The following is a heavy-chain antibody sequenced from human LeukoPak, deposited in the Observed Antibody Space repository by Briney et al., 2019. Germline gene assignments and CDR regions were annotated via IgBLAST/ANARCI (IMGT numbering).Heavy chain of an antibody. Sequence: PSETLSLTCTVSGYSISSGYYWGWIRQPPGKGLEWIGSIYHSGSTYYNPSLKSRVTISVDTSKNQFSLKLSSVTAADTAVYYCVSDYYDSSERSRFLCWGQGTLVTVSS. CDR2: IYHSGST. D-gene: IGHD3-22*01. J-gene: IGHJ4*02. CDR1: GYSISSGYY. V-gene: IGHV4-38-2*02. CDR3: VSDYYDSSERSRFLC.